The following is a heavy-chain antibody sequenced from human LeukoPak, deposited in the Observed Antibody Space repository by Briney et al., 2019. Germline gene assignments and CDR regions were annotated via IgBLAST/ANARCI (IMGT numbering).Heavy chain of an antibody. D-gene: IGHD3-10*01. V-gene: IGHV1-46*01. CDR2: INPSGGST. CDR1: GYTFTSYG. CDR3: ARAMVRGGYYYYMDV. J-gene: IGHJ6*03. Sequence: ASVKVSCKASGYTFTSYGISWVRQAPGQGLEWMGIINPSGGSTSYAQKFQGRVTMTRDTSTSTVYMELSSLRSEDTAVYYCARAMVRGGYYYYMDVWGKGTTVTISS.